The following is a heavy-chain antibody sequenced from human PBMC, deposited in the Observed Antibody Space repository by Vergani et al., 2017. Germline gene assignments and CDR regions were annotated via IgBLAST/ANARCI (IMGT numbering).Heavy chain of an antibody. CDR1: GFTFSSYA. CDR3: AKDFVVVAATQYYYGMDV. V-gene: IGHV3-23*01. CDR2: ISGSGGST. Sequence: EVQLLESGGGLVQPGGSLRLSCAASGFTFSSYAMSWVRQAPGKGLEWVSAISGSGGSTYYADSVKGRFTISRDNSKNTLYLQMISLRAEDTAVYYCAKDFVVVAATQYYYGMDVWGQGTTVTVSS. D-gene: IGHD2-15*01. J-gene: IGHJ6*02.